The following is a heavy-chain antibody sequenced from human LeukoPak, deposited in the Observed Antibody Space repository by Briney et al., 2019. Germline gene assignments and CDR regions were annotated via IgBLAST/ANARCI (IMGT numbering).Heavy chain of an antibody. CDR1: GFTFSSYS. J-gene: IGHJ4*02. CDR2: INHSGST. Sequence: GSLRLSCAASGFTFSSYSMNWVRQPPGKGLEWIGEINHSGSTNYNPSLKSRVTISVDTSKNQFSLKLSSVTAADTAVYYCASISSSWYTPFDYWGQGTLVTVSS. V-gene: IGHV4-34*01. D-gene: IGHD6-13*01. CDR3: ASISSSWYTPFDY.